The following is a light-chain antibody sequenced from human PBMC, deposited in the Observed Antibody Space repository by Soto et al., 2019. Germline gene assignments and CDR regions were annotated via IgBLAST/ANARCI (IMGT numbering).Light chain of an antibody. CDR3: QVWDSSGDHLGV. CDR2: YDR. V-gene: IGLV3-21*01. Sequence: SYVLTQAPSVSVSPGKTATITCGGNNIGSQSVHWYQQKPGQAPVLVMFYDRVRPSGIPDRFSGSNSGNTATLTISRVDAGDEADYYCQVWDSSGDHLGVFGGGTKVTVL. J-gene: IGLJ3*02. CDR1: NIGSQS.